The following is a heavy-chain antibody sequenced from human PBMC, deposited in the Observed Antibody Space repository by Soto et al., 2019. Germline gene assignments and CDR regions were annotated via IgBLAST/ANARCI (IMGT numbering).Heavy chain of an antibody. CDR1: GFKFSDNA. CDR3: AQCPSPFGGCERVDY. Sequence: EVQLLDSGGGWVQPGGSLRLSCAASGFKFSDNAMSWVRQAPGKGPEWVAGISGNGDTTYYVESVKGRFTISRDTSKSTLHLQMNSLRAEDTAVYYCAQCPSPFGGCERVDYWGQGTLVTVSS. D-gene: IGHD1-26*01. J-gene: IGHJ4*02. V-gene: IGHV3-23*01. CDR2: ISGNGDTT.